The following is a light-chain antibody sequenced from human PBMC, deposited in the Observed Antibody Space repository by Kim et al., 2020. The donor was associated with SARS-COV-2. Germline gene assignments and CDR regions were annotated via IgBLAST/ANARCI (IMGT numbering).Light chain of an antibody. Sequence: GKTTRITCEGDSVRRLCASWYQQKPGPAPVVVCYGRSNRPSGIPDRFSASRSGNTASLTITGAQAEDEADYYCNSRARDSSVYHLVFGGGTQLTVL. CDR3: NSRARDSSVYHLV. V-gene: IGLV3-19*01. J-gene: IGLJ3*02. CDR1: SVRRLC. CDR2: GRS.